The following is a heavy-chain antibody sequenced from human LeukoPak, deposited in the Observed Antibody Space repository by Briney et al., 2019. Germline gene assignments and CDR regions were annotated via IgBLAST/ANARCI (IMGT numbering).Heavy chain of an antibody. CDR3: AKEPNAYSSGWYFQD. CDR2: ISHDGTTT. Sequence: PGGSLRLSCAASGFTFSNYGMQWVRQAPGKGLEWVEVISHDGTTTFYADSVKGRITISRDNSKNTLDLQMDSLRVEDTAVYFCAKEPNAYSSGWYFQDWGQGTLVTVSS. V-gene: IGHV3-30*18. J-gene: IGHJ1*01. CDR1: GFTFSNYG. D-gene: IGHD6-25*01.